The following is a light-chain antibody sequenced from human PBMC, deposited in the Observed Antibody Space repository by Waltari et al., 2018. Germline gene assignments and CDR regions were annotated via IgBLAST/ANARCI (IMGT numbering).Light chain of an antibody. CDR3: QQYDSYPLT. J-gene: IGKJ4*01. V-gene: IGKV1-5*03. CDR2: RAS. Sequence: DIQMTHSPSTLSPSVGARVTITCRASQSISNWLAWYQQKPGKAPKLLIQRASSLESGVPSRFSGSGSGTELTLTISSLQPDDFATYYCQQYDSYPLTFGGGTKVEIK. CDR1: QSISNW.